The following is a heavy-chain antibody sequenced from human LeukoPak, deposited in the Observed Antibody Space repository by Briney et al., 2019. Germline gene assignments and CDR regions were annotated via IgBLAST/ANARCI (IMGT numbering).Heavy chain of an antibody. Sequence: GGSLRLSCAASGFTFSSYWMNWIRQAPGKGLEWVSSISSSTSYIYYADSVKGRFTISKDNAKNSLYLQMNSLRAEDTAVYYCARAGGSTVSHSDYWGQGTLVTVSS. V-gene: IGHV3-21*01. CDR3: ARAGGSTVSHSDY. D-gene: IGHD4-17*01. J-gene: IGHJ4*02. CDR1: GFTFSSYW. CDR2: ISSSTSYI.